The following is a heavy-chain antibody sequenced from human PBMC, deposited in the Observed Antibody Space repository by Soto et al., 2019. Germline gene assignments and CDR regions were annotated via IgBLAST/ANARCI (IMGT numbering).Heavy chain of an antibody. D-gene: IGHD5-18*01. Sequence: ASVKVSCKASGYIFTDYYLHWVRQAPGQGLEWMGWINPATGATKYKQNFEGRLSLTRDTSKSTGFMDLSRLKSDDSATYYCARKGYGVAFDAWTQGTLVTVSS. CDR3: ARKGYGVAFDA. CDR2: INPATGAT. CDR1: GYIFTDYY. V-gene: IGHV1-2*02. J-gene: IGHJ3*01.